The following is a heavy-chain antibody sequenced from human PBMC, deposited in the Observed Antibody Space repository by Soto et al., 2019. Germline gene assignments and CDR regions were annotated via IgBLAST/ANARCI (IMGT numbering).Heavy chain of an antibody. CDR2: IYYSGST. D-gene: IGHD6-19*01. CDR1: GVSVSSGSYY. CDR3: ASYSSGWYDVSY. Sequence: QVQLQESGPGLVKPSETLSLTCTVSGVSVSSGSYYWSWIRQPPGKGLEWIGYIYYSGSTNYNPSLKSRLTISVDTSKNQFSLKLSSVTAADTAVYYCASYSSGWYDVSYWGQGTLVTVSS. V-gene: IGHV4-61*01. J-gene: IGHJ4*02.